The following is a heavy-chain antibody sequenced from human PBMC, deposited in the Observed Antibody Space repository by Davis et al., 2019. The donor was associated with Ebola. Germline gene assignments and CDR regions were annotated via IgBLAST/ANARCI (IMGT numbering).Heavy chain of an antibody. D-gene: IGHD2-2*01. CDR1: GFTFSSYS. CDR2: ISSSSSYI. CDR3: ARDGMYQPLPLDYYYYYGMDV. J-gene: IGHJ6*04. Sequence: PGGSLRLSCAASGFTFSSYSMNWVRQAPGKGLGWVSSISSSSSYIYYADSVKGRFTISRDNAKNSLYLQMNSLRAEDTAVYYCARDGMYQPLPLDYYYYYGMDVWGKGTTVTVSS. V-gene: IGHV3-21*01.